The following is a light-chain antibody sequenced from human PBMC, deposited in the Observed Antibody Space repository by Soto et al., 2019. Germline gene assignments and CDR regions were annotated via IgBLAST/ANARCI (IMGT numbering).Light chain of an antibody. CDR3: HQYDSFCRK. J-gene: IGKJ1*01. V-gene: IGKV1D-8*01. CDR1: QGMSSY. CDR2: AAS. Sequence: VIWMTQSPSLLSASTGDRVTNSCRMSQGMSSYLAWYQQKPGKAPELLIYAASTLQSGVPSRFSGSGSGTDFTLTISYLQSEDFATYYCHQYDSFCRKFGQVT.